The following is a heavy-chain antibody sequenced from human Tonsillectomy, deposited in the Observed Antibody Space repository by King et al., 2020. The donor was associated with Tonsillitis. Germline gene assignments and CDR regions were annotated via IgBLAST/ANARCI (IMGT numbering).Heavy chain of an antibody. Sequence: QRQLVQSGAEVKKSGASVKVSCKASGYIFTGYYMHWVRQAPGQGLEWMGWINPNSGGTNYAQKFQGRVTMTRDTSISTVYMELSRLRSDDTAVYYCARLLREQWLEPFDYWGQGTLVTVSS. D-gene: IGHD6-19*01. CDR3: ARLLREQWLEPFDY. CDR1: GYIFTGYY. V-gene: IGHV1-2*02. J-gene: IGHJ4*02. CDR2: INPNSGGT.